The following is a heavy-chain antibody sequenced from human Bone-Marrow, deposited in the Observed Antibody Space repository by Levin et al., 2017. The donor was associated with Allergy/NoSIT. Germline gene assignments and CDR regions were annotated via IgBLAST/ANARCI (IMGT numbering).Heavy chain of an antibody. Sequence: TAGGSLRLSCAASGFTFNNAWMSWVRQVPGKGLEWVGRIKSKSDGGTIDYAAPVKDRFTISRDDSRNTLYLQMNSLKSEDTAVYYCTRHRGCSSTSCYFDYWGRGTLVTVSS. CDR2: IKSKSDGGTI. D-gene: IGHD2-2*01. CDR3: TRHRGCSSTSCYFDY. J-gene: IGHJ4*02. V-gene: IGHV3-15*01. CDR1: GFTFNNAW.